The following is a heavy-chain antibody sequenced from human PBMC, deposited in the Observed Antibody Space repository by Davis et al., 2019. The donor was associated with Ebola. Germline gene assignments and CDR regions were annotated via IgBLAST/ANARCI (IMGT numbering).Heavy chain of an antibody. CDR2: INPYSCYT. J-gene: IGHJ4*02. CDR3: AGGQIGYSGRFRFDS. CDR1: LYTFIDYY. V-gene: IGHV1-2*02. D-gene: IGHD5-12*01. Sequence: SVTVSRQASLYTFIDYYMHWLRQPPAQGLAWMGWINPYSCYTQYPQKFQGRVTMTRNTPINTAYMELSGLTSEDTALYFCAGGQIGYSGRFRFDSWGQGTLVTVSS.